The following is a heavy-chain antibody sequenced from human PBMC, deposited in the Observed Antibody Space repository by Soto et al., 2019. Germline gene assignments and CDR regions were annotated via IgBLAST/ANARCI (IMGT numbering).Heavy chain of an antibody. J-gene: IGHJ5*02. CDR2: TYFRSKWYN. CDR3: AKGDNLGPKTGYAFDP. D-gene: IGHD5-12*01. CDR1: GDSVASNSAA. V-gene: IGHV6-1*01. Sequence: SQTLSLTCAISGDSVASNSAAWNWIRQSPSRGLEWLGRTYFRSKWYNDYAVSVKSRIIINPDTSNNQFSLQLNSVTPEDTAVYFCAKGDNLGPKTGYAFDPWGQGIMVTVSS.